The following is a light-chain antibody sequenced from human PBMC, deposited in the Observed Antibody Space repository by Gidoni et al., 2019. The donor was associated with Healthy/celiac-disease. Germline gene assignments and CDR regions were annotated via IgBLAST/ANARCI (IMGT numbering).Light chain of an antibody. Sequence: EIVLTQSPATLSLSPGERATLYCRASQSVSSYLAWYQQKPGQAPRLLIYDASNRATGIPARFSGSGFGTDFTLTISRLEPEDFAVYYCQQRSNWPPTFGQGTRLEIK. J-gene: IGKJ5*01. CDR1: QSVSSY. CDR2: DAS. CDR3: QQRSNWPPT. V-gene: IGKV3-11*01.